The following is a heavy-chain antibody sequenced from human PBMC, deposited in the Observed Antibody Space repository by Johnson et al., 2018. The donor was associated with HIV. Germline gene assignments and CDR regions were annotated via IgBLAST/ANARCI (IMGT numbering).Heavy chain of an antibody. J-gene: IGHJ3*02. Sequence: VQLVESGGGVVQPGRSLRLSCAASGFTFSSYGMHWVRQAPGKGLEWVAFIRYDGSNKYYADSVKGRFTIYRDNSKNKMYLQMNRLRAEDTAVYYCAKDQWGSSWTNDAFDIWGQGTMVTVSS. V-gene: IGHV3-30*02. CDR1: GFTFSSYG. D-gene: IGHD6-13*01. CDR3: AKDQWGSSWTNDAFDI. CDR2: IRYDGSNK.